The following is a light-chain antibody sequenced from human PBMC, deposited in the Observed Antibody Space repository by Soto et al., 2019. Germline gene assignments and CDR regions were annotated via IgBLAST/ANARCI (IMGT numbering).Light chain of an antibody. CDR2: DAS. Sequence: EIVLTQSPATLSLSPGERATLSCRASQSVSSYLAWYQQKPGQAPRLLIYDASSRATGIPAMFSGSGSGTDFTLTISSLEPEDFAVYYCQQRSNWPPALTFGGGTKVEIK. CDR3: QQRSNWPPALT. J-gene: IGKJ4*01. CDR1: QSVSSY. V-gene: IGKV3-11*01.